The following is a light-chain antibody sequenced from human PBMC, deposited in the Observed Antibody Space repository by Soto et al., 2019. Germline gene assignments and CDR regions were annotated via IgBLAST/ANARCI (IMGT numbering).Light chain of an antibody. J-gene: IGLJ2*01. CDR3: SSYTSSSTVL. V-gene: IGLV2-14*01. CDR2: GVS. CDR1: SSDVGGYNY. Sequence: QSALTQPASVSGSPGQSITISCTGTSSDVGGYNYVSWYQQHPGKAPKLMIYGVSNRPSGVSNRFSGSKSGNTASLTISGIQAEDEANYYCSSYTSSSTVLFGGGTKLTVL.